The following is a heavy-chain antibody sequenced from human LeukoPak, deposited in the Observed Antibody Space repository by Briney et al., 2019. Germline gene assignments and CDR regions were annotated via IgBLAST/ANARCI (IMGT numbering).Heavy chain of an antibody. CDR1: GFSFSSYA. CDR2: FSGSGGST. J-gene: IGHJ4*02. Sequence: PGGSLRLSCAASGFSFSSYAMSWVRQAPGKGLEWVSSFSGSGGSTYYADSVKGRFTISRDNSKNTLYLQMISLRAEDTAVYYCAKAGAVVVVAAKYFDYWGQGTLVTVSS. V-gene: IGHV3-23*01. CDR3: AKAGAVVVVAAKYFDY. D-gene: IGHD2-15*01.